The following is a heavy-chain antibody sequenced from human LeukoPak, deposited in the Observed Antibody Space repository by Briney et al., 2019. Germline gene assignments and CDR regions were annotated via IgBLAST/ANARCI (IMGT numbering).Heavy chain of an antibody. J-gene: IGHJ6*03. CDR1: GDSVSSNSAA. Sequence: SQTLSLTCAISGDSVSSNSAAWNWIRQSPSRGLEWLGRTYYRSKWYNDYAVSVKSRITINPDTSKNQFSLQLNSVTPEGTAVYYCARDHIAARPGYYYYYMDVWGKGTTVTVSS. D-gene: IGHD6-6*01. V-gene: IGHV6-1*01. CDR2: TYYRSKWYN. CDR3: ARDHIAARPGYYYYYMDV.